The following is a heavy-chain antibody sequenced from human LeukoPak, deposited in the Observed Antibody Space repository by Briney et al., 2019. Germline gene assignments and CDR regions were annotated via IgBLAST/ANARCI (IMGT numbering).Heavy chain of an antibody. J-gene: IGHJ3*02. Sequence: GASVKVSCKASGYTFTSDYMNWVRQAPGQGLEWMGWINPNSGGTNYAQKFQGRVTMTRDTSISTAYMELSRLRSDDTAVYYCARVRALGYCSGGSCYTRRADAFDIWGQGTMVTVSS. V-gene: IGHV1-2*02. CDR1: GYTFTSDY. D-gene: IGHD2-15*01. CDR2: INPNSGGT. CDR3: ARVRALGYCSGGSCYTRRADAFDI.